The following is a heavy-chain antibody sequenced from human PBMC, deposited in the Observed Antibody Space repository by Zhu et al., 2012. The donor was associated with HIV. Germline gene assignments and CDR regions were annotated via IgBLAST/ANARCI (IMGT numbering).Heavy chain of an antibody. Sequence: EVQLLESGGGFVYPGGSLRLSCVASGFTFINYGMSWVRQAPGKGPEWVSAISGSGSNTYYIDSVKGRFTISRDNSKNTVFLQMNSLRAEDAAVYYCAKDRLTLDAFDIWGQRDNGHRLF. J-gene: IGHJ3*02. CDR3: AKDRLTLDAFDI. V-gene: IGHV3-23*01. CDR2: ISGSGSNT. CDR1: GFTFINYG.